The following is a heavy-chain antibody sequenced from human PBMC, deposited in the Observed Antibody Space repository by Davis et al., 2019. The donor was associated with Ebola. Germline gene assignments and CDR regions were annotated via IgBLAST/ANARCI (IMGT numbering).Heavy chain of an antibody. CDR1: GFTFSNYW. CDR2: VKQDGSEK. J-gene: IGHJ4*02. Sequence: GGSLRLSCATSGFTFSNYWMSWVRQAPGKGLEWVATVKQDGSEKYYVDSVKGRFTISRDNAKSSLYLQMNSLRVEDTAVYYCAKAIYCSGGSCNLQFDYWGQGTLVTVSS. CDR3: AKAIYCSGGSCNLQFDY. D-gene: IGHD2-15*01. V-gene: IGHV3-7*03.